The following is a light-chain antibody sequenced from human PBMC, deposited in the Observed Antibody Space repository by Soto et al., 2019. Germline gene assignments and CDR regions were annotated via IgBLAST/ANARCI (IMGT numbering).Light chain of an antibody. CDR2: GAS. V-gene: IGKV3D-15*01. CDR3: QQYNKWPAQIT. CDR1: QGVDIN. Sequence: EIVLTQSPATRSVSPEERGTLSCRASQGVDINLAWYQQKPGQAPRLLIYGASSRATGIPARFSGSGSGTEFTLTLSSLQSEDSGVYYCQQYNKWPAQITFGHGTRLEIK. J-gene: IGKJ5*01.